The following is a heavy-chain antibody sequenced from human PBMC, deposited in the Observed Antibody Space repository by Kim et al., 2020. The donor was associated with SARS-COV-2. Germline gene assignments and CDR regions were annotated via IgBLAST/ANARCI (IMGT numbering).Heavy chain of an antibody. CDR3: ARRCTIFGVVIIPGDWFDP. V-gene: IGHV4-34*01. Sequence: SRVTISVDTSKNQFSLKLSSVTAADTAVYYCARRCTIFGVVIIPGDWFDPWCQGTLVTVSS. D-gene: IGHD3-3*01. J-gene: IGHJ5*02.